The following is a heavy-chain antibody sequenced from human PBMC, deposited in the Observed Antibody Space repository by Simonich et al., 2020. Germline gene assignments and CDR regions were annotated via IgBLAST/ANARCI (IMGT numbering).Heavy chain of an antibody. Sequence: EVQLVESGGGLVQPGRSLRLSCAASGFTFDDYAMHWVRQVPGKGLEWVSGISGNSGSIGYADSVKGRFTISRDNAKNSLYRQMNSLRAEDTALYYCAKDVAAAGAEYFQHWGQGTLVTVSS. J-gene: IGHJ1*01. D-gene: IGHD6-13*01. CDR2: ISGNSGSI. CDR3: AKDVAAAGAEYFQH. V-gene: IGHV3-9*01. CDR1: GFTFDDYA.